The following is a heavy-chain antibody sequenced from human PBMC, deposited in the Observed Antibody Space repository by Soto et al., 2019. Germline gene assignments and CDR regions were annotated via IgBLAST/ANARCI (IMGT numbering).Heavy chain of an antibody. CDR2: ISAYNGNT. V-gene: IGHV1-18*01. J-gene: IGHJ4*02. CDR3: GGSGAAAGY. D-gene: IGHD3-10*01. Sequence: QVQLVQSGAEVKKPGASVKVSCKASGYTFTSYAISWVRQAPGQGLEWMGWISAYNGNTNYAQKLQGRVTMTTDTSTPTAYMELRSLGSDDAAGHYCGGSGAAAGYWGQGTVVTVSS. CDR1: GYTFTSYA.